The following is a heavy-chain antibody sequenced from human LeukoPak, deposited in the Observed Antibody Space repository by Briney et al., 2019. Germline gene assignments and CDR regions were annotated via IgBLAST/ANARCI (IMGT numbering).Heavy chain of an antibody. CDR2: ISGSGGST. Sequence: GGSLRLSCAASGFTISSYAMSWVRQAPGKGLEWVSAISGSGGSTYYADSVKGRFTISRDNSKNTLYLQMNSLRAEDTAVYYCAKNVHCSSTSCYRGRAEYFQHWGQGTLVTVSS. J-gene: IGHJ1*01. CDR3: AKNVHCSSTSCYRGRAEYFQH. V-gene: IGHV3-23*01. D-gene: IGHD2-2*01. CDR1: GFTISSYA.